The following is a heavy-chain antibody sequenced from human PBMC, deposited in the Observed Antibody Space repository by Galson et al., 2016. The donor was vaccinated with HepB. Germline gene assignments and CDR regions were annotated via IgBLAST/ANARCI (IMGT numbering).Heavy chain of an antibody. CDR3: ALSRGGSCISTNCWYNWFDP. CDR2: IYWDDDK. D-gene: IGHD2-2*01. Sequence: PALVKPTQTLTLTCTFSGFSLSTSGLGVGWIRQPPRKPLEWLALIYWDDDKRYSPSLKSRLTLSKDNSKNQVVLTLTNMDPADTGTYYCALSRGGSCISTNCWYNWFDPWGQGTLVTVSS. J-gene: IGHJ5*02. V-gene: IGHV2-5*02. CDR1: GFSLSTSGLG.